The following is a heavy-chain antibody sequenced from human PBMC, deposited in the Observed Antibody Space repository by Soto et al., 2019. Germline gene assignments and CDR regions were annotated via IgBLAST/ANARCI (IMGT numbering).Heavy chain of an antibody. CDR1: GDSISTDY. CDR3: ARASNKRGYSYGPDY. D-gene: IGHD5-18*01. Sequence: PSETLSLTCTVSGDSISTDYWSWIRQSPGKGLEWIGFIYYGGSTNYNPSLKSRVTISVDTSKNQFSLKLTSVTAADTAVYYCARASNKRGYSYGPDYWGQGTLVTVSS. J-gene: IGHJ4*02. CDR2: IYYGGST. V-gene: IGHV4-59*12.